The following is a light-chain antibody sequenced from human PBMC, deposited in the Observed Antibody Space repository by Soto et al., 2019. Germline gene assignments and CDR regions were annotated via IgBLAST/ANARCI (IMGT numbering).Light chain of an antibody. CDR1: QSVRSN. Sequence: EIVVTQSPATLSVNPGERATLPCRASQSVRSNLAWYQQRPGQAPRLLIYGVSTRATGIPARFSGNGSGTEFTLTISSLQSEDFAVYHCQQYNKWPITFGQGTRLEIK. J-gene: IGKJ5*01. CDR3: QQYNKWPIT. CDR2: GVS. V-gene: IGKV3-15*01.